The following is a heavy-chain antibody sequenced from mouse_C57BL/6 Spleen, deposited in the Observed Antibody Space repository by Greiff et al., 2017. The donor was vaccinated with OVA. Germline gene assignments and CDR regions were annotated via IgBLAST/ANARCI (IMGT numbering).Heavy chain of an antibody. J-gene: IGHJ4*01. CDR1: GYTFTDYE. Sequence: QVQLKQSGAELVRPGASVTLSCKASGYTFTDYEMHWVKQTPVHGLEWIGAIDPETGGTAYNQKFKGKAILTADKSSSTAYLELRSLTSEDSAVYYCTSRRDGDYGGQGTSVTVSS. V-gene: IGHV1-15*01. CDR3: TSRRDGDY. D-gene: IGHD3-3*01. CDR2: IDPETGGT.